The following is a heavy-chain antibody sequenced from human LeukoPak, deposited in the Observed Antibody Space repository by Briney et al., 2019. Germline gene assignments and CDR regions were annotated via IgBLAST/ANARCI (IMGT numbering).Heavy chain of an antibody. CDR3: ARSLDSSGSHPKNYLDY. D-gene: IGHD6-19*01. CDR2: IYRGGDT. V-gene: IGHV3-53*01. CDR1: GFTVSSYY. Sequence: TGGSPRLSCAASGFTVSSYYMSWVRQAPDKRLEWVSVIYRGGDTYYGDSVKGRFTISRDTSKNTLYLQMNSLRVEDTAVYFCARSLDSSGSHPKNYLDYWGHGTLVTVSS. J-gene: IGHJ4*01.